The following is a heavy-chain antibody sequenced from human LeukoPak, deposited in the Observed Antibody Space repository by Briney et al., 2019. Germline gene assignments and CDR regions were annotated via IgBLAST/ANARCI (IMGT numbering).Heavy chain of an antibody. CDR1: GGSISSFY. D-gene: IGHD2-21*02. J-gene: IGHJ4*02. CDR3: ARGSPYCGGDRYGIFDY. Sequence: SETLSLTCTVSGGSISSFYWSWVRQPPGKGLEGIGDIYYSGSTNYNPSLKSRVTISVATSKNQFSLNLSSVTAADTAVYYCARGSPYCGGDRYGIFDYWGQGTLVTVSS. V-gene: IGHV4-59*01. CDR2: IYYSGST.